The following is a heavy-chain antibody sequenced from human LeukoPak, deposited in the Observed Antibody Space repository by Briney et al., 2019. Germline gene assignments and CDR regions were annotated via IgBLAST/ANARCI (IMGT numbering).Heavy chain of an antibody. CDR1: GGSFRSGGFY. V-gene: IGHV4-31*03. CDR2: IDYRGST. Sequence: SETLSLTCTVSGGSFRSGGFYWSWIRQHPGKGLEWIGYIDYRGSTYYNPSLKSRVTISVDTSKNQFSLNLSSVTAADTAVYYCARLDGDYYFDYWGQGTLVTVSS. J-gene: IGHJ4*02. D-gene: IGHD4-17*01. CDR3: ARLDGDYYFDY.